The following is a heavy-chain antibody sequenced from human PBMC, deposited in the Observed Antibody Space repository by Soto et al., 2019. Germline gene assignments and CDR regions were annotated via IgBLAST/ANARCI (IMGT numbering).Heavy chain of an antibody. J-gene: IGHJ6*03. CDR1: GFTVSSNY. CDR2: IYSGGST. D-gene: IGHD3-3*01. CDR3: ARDQDYDFWYYMDV. Sequence: VGSLRLSCAASGFTVSSNYMSWVRQAPGKGLEWVSVIYSGGSTYYADSVKGRFTISRDNSKNTLYLQMNSLRAEDTAVYYCARDQDYDFWYYMDVWGKGTTVNVSS. V-gene: IGHV3-66*01.